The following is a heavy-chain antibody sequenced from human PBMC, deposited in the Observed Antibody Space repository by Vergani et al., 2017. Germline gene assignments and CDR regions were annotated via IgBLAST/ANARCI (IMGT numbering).Heavy chain of an antibody. CDR3: ARGGYGGNSIIGDS. D-gene: IGHD4-23*01. Sequence: EVQLVESGGGLVQPGRSLRLSCAASGFTFDDYAMHWVRQAPGKGLEWVSGISWNSGSIGYADSVKGRFTISRDNAKNSLYLQMNSLRAEDTALYYCARGGYGGNSIIGDSWGQGTLVTVSS. CDR2: ISWNSGSI. J-gene: IGHJ4*02. CDR1: GFTFDDYA. V-gene: IGHV3-9*01.